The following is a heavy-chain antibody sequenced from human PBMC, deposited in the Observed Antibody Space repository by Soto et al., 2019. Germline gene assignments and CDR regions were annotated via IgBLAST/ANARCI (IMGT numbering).Heavy chain of an antibody. CDR3: AKGAVAGDWYYFDY. CDR1: GFTFDDYA. J-gene: IGHJ4*02. Sequence: GGSLRLSCAASGFTFDDYAMHWVRQAPGKGLEWVSGISWNSGSIGYADSVKGRFTISRDNAKNSLYLQMNSLRAEDTALYYCAKGAVAGDWYYFDYWGQGTLVTVSS. CDR2: ISWNSGSI. D-gene: IGHD6-19*01. V-gene: IGHV3-9*01.